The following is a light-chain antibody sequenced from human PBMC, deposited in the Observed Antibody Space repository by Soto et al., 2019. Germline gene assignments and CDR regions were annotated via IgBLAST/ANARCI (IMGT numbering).Light chain of an antibody. Sequence: QSVLTQPPSVSGTPGQRVTISCTGSSSNSGAGYDGHWYQLLPGTPPKLLIYGNNNRPSGVPDRFSVSTSGTSASLAITGLQAEDEADYYCQSSDTSLSAAVFGGGTQLTVL. J-gene: IGLJ2*01. CDR3: QSSDTSLSAAV. CDR2: GNN. CDR1: SSNSGAGYD. V-gene: IGLV1-40*01.